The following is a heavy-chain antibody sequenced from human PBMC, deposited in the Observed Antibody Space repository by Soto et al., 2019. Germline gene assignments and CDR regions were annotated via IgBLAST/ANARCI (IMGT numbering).Heavy chain of an antibody. CDR1: GGSISSYY. J-gene: IGHJ5*02. D-gene: IGHD3-22*01. Sequence: PSETVSLTCTVSGGSISSYYWSWIRQPPGKGLEWIGYIYYSGSTNYNPSLKSRVTISVDTSKNQFSLKLSSVTAADTAVYYCGRGKYYDSSGYPGQFDPWGQGTLVTVSS. V-gene: IGHV4-59*01. CDR2: IYYSGST. CDR3: GRGKYYDSSGYPGQFDP.